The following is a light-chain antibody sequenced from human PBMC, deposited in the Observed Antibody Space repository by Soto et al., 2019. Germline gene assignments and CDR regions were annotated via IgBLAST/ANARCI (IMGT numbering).Light chain of an antibody. J-gene: IGKJ4*01. CDR2: GAS. CDR3: QQYDNWPPLT. Sequence: PGERATLSCRASQSVSSNLAWYQQKPGQAPRLLIYGASTRATGVPARFSGSGSRTEFTLTISTLQSEDFAVYYCQQYDNWPPLTFGGGTKVDIK. V-gene: IGKV3-15*01. CDR1: QSVSSN.